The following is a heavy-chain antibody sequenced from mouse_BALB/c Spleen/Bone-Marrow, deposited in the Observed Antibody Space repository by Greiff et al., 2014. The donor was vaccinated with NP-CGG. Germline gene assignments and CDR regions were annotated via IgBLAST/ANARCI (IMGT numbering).Heavy chain of an antibody. J-gene: IGHJ2*01. CDR1: GYTFTSSW. V-gene: IGHV1S130*01. D-gene: IGHD1-2*01. Sequence: VQLQQSGSVLVRPGASVKLSCKASGYTFTSSWMHWAKQRPGQGLGWIGEIHPNSGNTNYNEKFKGKATLTVDTSSSTAYVDRSRLTSEDSAVYYCARGATALDYWGQGTTLTVSS. CDR3: ARGATALDY. CDR2: IHPNSGNT.